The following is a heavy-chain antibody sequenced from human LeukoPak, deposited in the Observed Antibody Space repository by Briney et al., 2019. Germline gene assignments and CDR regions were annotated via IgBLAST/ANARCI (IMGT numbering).Heavy chain of an antibody. CDR1: GYSFTSYW. V-gene: IGHV5-51*01. CDR2: IHPGNSDT. Sequence: ESLKISCKGSGYSFTSYWIGWVRQMPGKGLEWMGIIHPGNSDTRYSPSFQGQVTMSADKSISTAYLQWSSLKASDTAMYYCTRRRDAFDIWGQGTLVTVSS. J-gene: IGHJ3*02. CDR3: TRRRDAFDI.